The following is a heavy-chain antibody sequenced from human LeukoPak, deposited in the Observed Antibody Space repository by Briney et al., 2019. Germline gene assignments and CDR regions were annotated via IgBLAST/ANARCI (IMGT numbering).Heavy chain of an antibody. CDR1: GGSISSSSSY. Sequence: PSETLSLTCTVSGGSISSSSSYWGWIRQPPGKGLEWIGNIYHRGTTDYNPSLKSRVTISVDTSKNQFSLKLSSVTAADTAVYYCARHSRTYYDILTGPYGGSFDYWGQRTVVTVSS. V-gene: IGHV4-39*01. CDR3: ARHSRTYYDILTGPYGGSFDY. CDR2: IYHRGTT. J-gene: IGHJ4*02. D-gene: IGHD3-9*01.